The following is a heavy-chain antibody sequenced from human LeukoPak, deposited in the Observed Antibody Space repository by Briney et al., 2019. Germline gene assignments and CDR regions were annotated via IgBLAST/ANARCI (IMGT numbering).Heavy chain of an antibody. Sequence: PSETLSLTCTVSGGSISSYYWSWIRQPPGKGLEWIGYIYYSGSTNYNPSLKSRVTISVDTSKNQFSLKLSSVTAADTAVYYCARVPIFGVVNQDYWGQGTRVTVSS. CDR1: GGSISSYY. CDR3: ARVPIFGVVNQDY. V-gene: IGHV4-59*01. J-gene: IGHJ4*02. D-gene: IGHD3-3*01. CDR2: IYYSGST.